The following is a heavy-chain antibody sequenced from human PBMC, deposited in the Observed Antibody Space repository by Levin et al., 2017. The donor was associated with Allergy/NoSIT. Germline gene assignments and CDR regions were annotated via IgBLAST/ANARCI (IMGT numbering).Heavy chain of an antibody. D-gene: IGHD2-2*01. J-gene: IGHJ4*02. CDR1: GGSISSSSYY. CDR2: IYYSGST. V-gene: IGHV4-39*01. CDR3: ARQRYQHESDY. Sequence: SCTVSGGSISSSSYYWGWIRQPPGKGLEWIGSIYYSGSTYYNPSLKSRVTISVDTSKNQFSLKLSSVTAADTAVYYCARQRYQHESDYWGQGTLVTVSS.